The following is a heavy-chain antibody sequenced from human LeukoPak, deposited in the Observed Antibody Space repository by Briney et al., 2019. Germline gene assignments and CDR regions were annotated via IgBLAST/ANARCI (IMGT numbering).Heavy chain of an antibody. J-gene: IGHJ6*03. D-gene: IGHD6-19*01. V-gene: IGHV4-34*01. CDR2: INHSGST. Sequence: NPSETLSLTCAVYGGSFSGYYWSWIRQPPGKGLEWIGEINHSGSTNYNPSLKSRVTISVDTSKNQFSLKLSSVTAADTAVYYCARLREKGRLVRQDYYYYMDVWGKGTTVTISS. CDR1: GGSFSGYY. CDR3: ARLREKGRLVRQDYYYYMDV.